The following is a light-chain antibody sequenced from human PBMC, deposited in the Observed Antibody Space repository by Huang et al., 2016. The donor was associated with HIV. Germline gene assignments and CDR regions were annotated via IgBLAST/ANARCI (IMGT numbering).Light chain of an antibody. CDR1: QGAGNS. CDR3: QKYNSAPYT. V-gene: IGKV1-27*01. J-gene: IGKJ2*01. Sequence: DIQMTQSPSSLSTSVGDSVTITCRASQGAGNSLAWYQQTPGKVPKLLIYAASTLRSGVPSRFSVSWSGTEFTLTISGLQPEDVATYYCQKYNSAPYTFGQGTRLDIK. CDR2: AAS.